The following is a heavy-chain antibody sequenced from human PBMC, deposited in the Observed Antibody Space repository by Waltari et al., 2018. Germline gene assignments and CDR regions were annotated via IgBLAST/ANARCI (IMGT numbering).Heavy chain of an antibody. D-gene: IGHD4-17*01. CDR2: ISYDGSNK. V-gene: IGHV3-30-3*01. Sequence: QVQLVESGGGVVQPGRSLRLSCAASGFTFSSYAMPWVRQAPGKGLEWVAVISYDGSNKYYADSVKGRFTISRDNSKNTLYLQMNSLRAEDTAVYYCARAIGDYLDYWGQGTLVTVSS. J-gene: IGHJ4*02. CDR1: GFTFSSYA. CDR3: ARAIGDYLDY.